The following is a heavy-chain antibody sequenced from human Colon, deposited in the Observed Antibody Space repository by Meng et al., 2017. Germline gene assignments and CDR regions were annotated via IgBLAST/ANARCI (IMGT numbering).Heavy chain of an antibody. D-gene: IGHD3-9*01. CDR1: SGSISSSNW. CDR2: ISQSGTT. CDR3: VRQGMTSYSWGY. V-gene: IGHV4-4*02. Sequence: QVQLQGPGPGLVKPSGTLSLTCAVSSGSISSSNWWSWVRQPPGKGLEWIGEISQSGTTYYNPSLKSRVTITGDWSKNQFSLNLNSVTAADTALYYCVRQGMTSYSWGYWGQGTLVTVSS. J-gene: IGHJ4*02.